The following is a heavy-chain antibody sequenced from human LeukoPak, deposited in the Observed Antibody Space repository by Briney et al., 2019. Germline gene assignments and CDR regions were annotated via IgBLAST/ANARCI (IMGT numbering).Heavy chain of an antibody. J-gene: IGHJ4*02. CDR3: ARDGWFCSSTSCYRGGDY. CDR1: GGSINSY. D-gene: IGHD2-2*01. Sequence: SETLSLTCTVSGGSINSYWSWIRQPAGKGLEWIGRISGSGTITYNPALQSRLSISIDTSKNQFSLKLSSVTAADTAVYYCARDGWFCSSTSCYRGGDYWGQGTLVTVSS. CDR2: ISGSGTI. V-gene: IGHV4-4*07.